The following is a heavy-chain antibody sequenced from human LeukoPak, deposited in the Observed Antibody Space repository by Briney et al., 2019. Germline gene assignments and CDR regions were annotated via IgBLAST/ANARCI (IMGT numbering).Heavy chain of an antibody. V-gene: IGHV3-48*01. D-gene: IGHD5-12*01. CDR2: ISSGSSTI. CDR3: AGGPSAYEG. CDR1: GFAFSIYS. J-gene: IGHJ4*02. Sequence: GGSLRLSCAASGFAFSIYSMNWVRQAPGKGLEWVSYISSGSSTIYYADSVKGRFTISRDNAKSSLYLQINSLRAEDTAVYYCAGGPSAYEGWDQGTLVSVSS.